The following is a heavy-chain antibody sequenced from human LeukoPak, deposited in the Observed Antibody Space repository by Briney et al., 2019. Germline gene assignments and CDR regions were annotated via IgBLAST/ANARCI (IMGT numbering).Heavy chain of an antibody. V-gene: IGHV4-34*01. D-gene: IGHD3-10*01. CDR1: GGSFSGYY. J-gene: IGHJ4*02. Sequence: SETLSLTCAVYGGSFSGYYWSWIRQPPGKGLEWIGEINHSGSTNYNPSLRSRVTISVDTSKNQFSLKLSSVTAADTAVYYCARDGSGSYRMWGQGTLVTVSS. CDR2: INHSGST. CDR3: ARDGSGSYRM.